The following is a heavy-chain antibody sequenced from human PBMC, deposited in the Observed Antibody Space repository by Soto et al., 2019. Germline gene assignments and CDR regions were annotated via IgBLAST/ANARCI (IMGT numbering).Heavy chain of an antibody. CDR2: IWSDAM. CDR1: GFTFSSYG. J-gene: IGHJ3*02. D-gene: IGHD3-16*02. CDR3: VADYRYAFEI. Sequence: PGGSLRLSCAASGFTFSSYGMHWVRQAPGKGLEWVAVIWSDAMYYADSVKGRFTISRDNANNSLFLQMSGLRVDDTAIYYCVADYRYAFEIWGQGSTVTVSS. V-gene: IGHV3-33*01.